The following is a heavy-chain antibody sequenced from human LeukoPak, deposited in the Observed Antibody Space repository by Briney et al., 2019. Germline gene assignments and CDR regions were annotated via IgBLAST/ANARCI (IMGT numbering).Heavy chain of an antibody. D-gene: IGHD1-26*01. J-gene: IGHJ3*02. V-gene: IGHV1-2*06. CDR2: INPNSGGT. CDR3: ARNIVGATTPDDAFDI. CDR1: GYTLTGYY. Sequence: ASVKVSCKASGYTLTGYYMHWVRQAPGQGLEWMGRINPNSGGTNYAQKFQGRVTMTRDTSISTAYMELSRLRSDATAVYYCARNIVGATTPDDAFDIWGQGTMVTVSS.